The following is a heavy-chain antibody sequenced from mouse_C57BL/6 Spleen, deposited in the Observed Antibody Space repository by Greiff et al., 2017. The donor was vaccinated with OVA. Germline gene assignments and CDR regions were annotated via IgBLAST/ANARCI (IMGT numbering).Heavy chain of an antibody. J-gene: IGHJ4*01. CDR3: ARRGLTGTDAMDY. CDR1: GYTFTSYW. D-gene: IGHD4-1*01. CDR2: IDPSDSYT. Sequence: QVQLQQPGAELVMPGASVKLSCKASGYTFTSYWMHWVKQRPGQGLEWIGEIDPSDSYTNYNQKFKGKSTLTVDNSSSTAYMQLSSLTSEDSAVYYCARRGLTGTDAMDYWGQGTSVTVSS. V-gene: IGHV1-69*01.